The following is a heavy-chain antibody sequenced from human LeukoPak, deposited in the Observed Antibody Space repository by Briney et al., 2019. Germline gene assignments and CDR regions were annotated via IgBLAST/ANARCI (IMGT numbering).Heavy chain of an antibody. J-gene: IGHJ5*02. CDR3: ASLARTLVGATPSWWFDP. V-gene: IGHV1-18*01. CDR2: ISAYNGNT. CDR1: GYTFTSYG. D-gene: IGHD1-26*01. Sequence: ASVKVSCKASGYTFTSYGISWVRQAPGQGLEWMGWISAYNGNTNYAQKFQGRVTITADESTSTAYMELSSLRSEGTAVYYCASLARTLVGATPSWWFDPWGQGTLVTVSS.